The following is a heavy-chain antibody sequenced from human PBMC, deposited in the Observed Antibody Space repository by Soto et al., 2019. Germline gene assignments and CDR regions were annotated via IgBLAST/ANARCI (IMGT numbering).Heavy chain of an antibody. D-gene: IGHD3-9*01. J-gene: IGHJ4*02. Sequence: GGSLRLSCAASGFTFSNYAIHWVRQAPGKGLEWVAVISYDGSNKYYADSVKGRITISRDNSKNMLYLQMKSLRAEDTAVYYCARDRADGLRGFDWLCLDYWGRGTLVTVSS. CDR1: GFTFSNYA. CDR3: ARDRADGLRGFDWLCLDY. CDR2: ISYDGSNK. V-gene: IGHV3-30-3*01.